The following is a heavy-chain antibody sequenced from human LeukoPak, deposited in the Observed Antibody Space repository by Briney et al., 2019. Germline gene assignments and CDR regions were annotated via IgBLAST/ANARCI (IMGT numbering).Heavy chain of an antibody. D-gene: IGHD4-17*01. V-gene: IGHV1-69*06. J-gene: IGHJ3*02. CDR2: IIPIFGTA. Sequence: SVKDSCKACGWTFSRYVISGVRPAPGQGLEWMGGIIPIFGTANYAQKFQGRVTITADKSTRTAYMELSSLRSEDTAVYYCARVFMDYGDTYAFDSWGQRTMVTVSS. CDR1: GWTFSRYV. CDR3: ARVFMDYGDTYAFDS.